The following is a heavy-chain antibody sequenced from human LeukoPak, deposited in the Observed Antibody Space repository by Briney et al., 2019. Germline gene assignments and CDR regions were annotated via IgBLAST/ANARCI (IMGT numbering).Heavy chain of an antibody. D-gene: IGHD3-3*01. V-gene: IGHV1-58*02. Sequence: SVKVSCKASGFTFTSSAMQWVRQARGQRLEWIGWVVVGSGNTNYAQKFQERVTITRDMSTSTAYMELSSLRSEDTAVYYCAAGGLLEWTNFDYWGQGTLVTVSS. J-gene: IGHJ4*02. CDR3: AAGGLLEWTNFDY. CDR1: GFTFTSSA. CDR2: VVVGSGNT.